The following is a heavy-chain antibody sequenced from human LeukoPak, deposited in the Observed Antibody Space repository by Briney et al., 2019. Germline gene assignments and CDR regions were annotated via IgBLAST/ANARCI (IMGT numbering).Heavy chain of an antibody. CDR2: INTSDGST. CDR1: GYTFTSYY. CDR3: TRPKDSGSHLFLFDY. J-gene: IGHJ4*02. D-gene: IGHD1-26*01. Sequence: ASVKVSCKASGYTFTSYYMHWVRQPPGQGLEWMGIINTSDGSTNYAQKFQGRVTMTRDRSRSTVYLELSSLRSEDTAVYYCTRPKDSGSHLFLFDYWGQGTLVTVSS. V-gene: IGHV1-46*01.